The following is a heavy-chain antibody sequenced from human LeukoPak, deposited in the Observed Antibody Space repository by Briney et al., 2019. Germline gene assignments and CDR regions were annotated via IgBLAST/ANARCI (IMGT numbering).Heavy chain of an antibody. CDR1: GGSISSGDYY. J-gene: IGHJ5*02. V-gene: IGHV4-30-4*01. CDR3: ARDHDYGSGSYSNNWFDP. CDR2: IYYSGST. Sequence: SETLSLTCTVSGGSISSGDYYWSWIRQPPGKGLEWIGYIYYSGSTYYNPSLKSRVTISVDTSKNQFSLKLSSVTAADTAVYYCARDHDYGSGSYSNNWFDPWGQGTLVTVSS. D-gene: IGHD3-10*01.